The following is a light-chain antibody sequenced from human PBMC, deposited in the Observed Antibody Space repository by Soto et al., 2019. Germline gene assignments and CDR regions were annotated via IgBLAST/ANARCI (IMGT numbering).Light chain of an antibody. Sequence: ELVLTQSPGTLSLSPGETATLSCRAIQTVNSDYLAWFQQRPGQAPRLLIFATSRRATDIPDRFSGSGSGTDFTLAIRRLEPEDFAVYYCQQRSNWPPITFGQGTRLEIK. CDR2: ATS. J-gene: IGKJ5*01. V-gene: IGKV3D-20*02. CDR1: QTVNSDY. CDR3: QQRSNWPPIT.